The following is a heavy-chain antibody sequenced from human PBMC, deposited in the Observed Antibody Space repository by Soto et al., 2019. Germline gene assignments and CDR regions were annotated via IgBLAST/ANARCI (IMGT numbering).Heavy chain of an antibody. V-gene: IGHV3-48*01. J-gene: IGHJ4*02. CDR3: APPTYYYDSSGAPAY. CDR2: ISSSSSTI. CDR1: GFTFSTYS. D-gene: IGHD3-22*01. Sequence: SLRLSCAASGFTFSTYSMNWVRQAPGKGLERVSYISSSSSTIFYTDAVKVRFTVSRDKAKNSLNLQMNRLTAADTAVYYCAPPTYYYDSSGAPAYWGRGTLVTVSS.